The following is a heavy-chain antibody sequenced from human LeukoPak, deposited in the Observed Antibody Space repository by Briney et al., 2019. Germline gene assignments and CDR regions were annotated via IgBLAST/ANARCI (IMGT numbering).Heavy chain of an antibody. CDR2: IRSKAYGGTT. CDR3: TSSSNSYDFWSGYCKGLTNWFDP. J-gene: IGHJ5*02. D-gene: IGHD3-3*01. Sequence: GGSLRLSCTASGFTFGDYAMSWVRQAPGKGLEWVGFIRSKAYGGTTEYAASVKGRFTISRDDSKSIAYLQMNSLKTEDTAVYYCTSSSNSYDFWSGYCKGLTNWFDPWGQGTLVTVSS. V-gene: IGHV3-49*04. CDR1: GFTFGDYA.